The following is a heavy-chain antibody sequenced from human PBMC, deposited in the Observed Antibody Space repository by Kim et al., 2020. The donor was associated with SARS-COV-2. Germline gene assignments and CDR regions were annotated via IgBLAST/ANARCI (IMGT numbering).Heavy chain of an antibody. CDR3: ATHRRFADYVDY. CDR2: IHYSGTT. J-gene: IGHJ4*02. D-gene: IGHD3-16*01. V-gene: IGHV4-39*01. Sequence: SETLSLTCTVSGGSISNNNYFWVWIRQSPGKGLEWIGRIHYSGTTSYNPSLGSRVTISADMSKNQFSLMLTSVTAADTAVYYCATHRRFADYVDYRGQGT. CDR1: GGSISNNNYF.